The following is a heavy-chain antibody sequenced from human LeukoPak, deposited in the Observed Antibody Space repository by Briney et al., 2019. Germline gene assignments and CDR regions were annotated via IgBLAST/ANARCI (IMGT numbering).Heavy chain of an antibody. CDR2: IYYSGST. J-gene: IGHJ3*02. CDR3: ESYYDSSRQDAFDI. Sequence: SETLSLTCTVSGGSISSSSCYWGWIRQPPGKGLEWIGSIYYSGSTYYNPSLKSRVTISVDTSKNQFSLKLSSVTAADTAVYYCESYYDSSRQDAFDIWGQGTMVTVSS. V-gene: IGHV4-39*01. CDR1: GGSISSSSCY. D-gene: IGHD3-22*01.